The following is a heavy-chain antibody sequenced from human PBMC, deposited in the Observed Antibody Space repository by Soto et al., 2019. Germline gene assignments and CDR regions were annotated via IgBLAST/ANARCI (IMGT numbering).Heavy chain of an antibody. Sequence: EVQLVESGGVVVQPGGSLRLSCAASGFTFDDYTMHWVRQAPGKGLEWVSLISWDGGSTYYADSVKGRFTISRDNSKNSPYLQMNSLRTEDTALYYCAKDSSHYDSMGYFDYWGQGTLVTVSS. CDR1: GFTFDDYT. CDR2: ISWDGGST. D-gene: IGHD3-22*01. J-gene: IGHJ4*02. V-gene: IGHV3-43*01. CDR3: AKDSSHYDSMGYFDY.